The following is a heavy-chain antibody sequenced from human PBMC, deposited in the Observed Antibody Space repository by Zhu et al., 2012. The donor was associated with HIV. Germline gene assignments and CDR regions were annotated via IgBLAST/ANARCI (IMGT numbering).Heavy chain of an antibody. Sequence: QVQLQESGPGLVKPSETLSLTCTVSGDSISSSSYFWGWIRQPPGKGLEWIGSIYRSGTTYYNPSLESRVTISVDTSKDQFSLKLTSVTAADTAVYYCARVLCSGGSCYQFHFDFWGQRTLVTVSS. CDR1: GDSISSSSYF. CDR3: ARVLCSGGSCYQFHFDF. V-gene: IGHV4-39*01. J-gene: IGHJ4*02. D-gene: IGHD2-15*01. CDR2: IYRSGTT.